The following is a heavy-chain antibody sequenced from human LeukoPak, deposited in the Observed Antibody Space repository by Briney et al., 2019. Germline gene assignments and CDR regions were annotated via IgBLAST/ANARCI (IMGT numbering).Heavy chain of an antibody. CDR1: GYTLTELS. CDR3: ARGFGGRGNSGIIDY. D-gene: IGHD4-23*01. J-gene: IGHJ4*02. Sequence: ASVKVSCKVSGYTLTELSMHWVRQAPGKGLEWMGGFDPEDGETIYAQKFQGRVTMTEDTSTDTAYMELSSLRSEDTAVYYCARGFGGRGNSGIIDYWGQGTLVTVSS. V-gene: IGHV1-24*01. CDR2: FDPEDGET.